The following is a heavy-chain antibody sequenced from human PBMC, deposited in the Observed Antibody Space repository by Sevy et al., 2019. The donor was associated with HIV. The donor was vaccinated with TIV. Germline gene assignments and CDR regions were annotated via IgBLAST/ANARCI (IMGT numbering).Heavy chain of an antibody. V-gene: IGHV3-7*01. CDR3: AREGRGAAVDY. D-gene: IGHD6-13*01. J-gene: IGHJ4*02. CDR2: IKQDGSEK. CDR1: GFTFSSYW. Sequence: GESLKISCAASGFTFSSYWMSWVRQAPGKGLEWVANIKQDGSEKYYVDSVKGRFTISRDNAKNSLYLQMNSLRAEETAMYYCAREGRGAAVDYWGQGTLVTVSS.